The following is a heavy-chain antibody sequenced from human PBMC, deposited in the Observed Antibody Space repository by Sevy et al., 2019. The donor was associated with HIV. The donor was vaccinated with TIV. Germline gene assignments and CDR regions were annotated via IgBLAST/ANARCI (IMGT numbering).Heavy chain of an antibody. CDR3: AKDPDDTYDYGEHSDC. Sequence: GGSLRLSCAASGFTLSRTGMIWVRQAPGKGLEWVSGISGSGFSTNYADAVKVRFKIARANSKNTPYLQMNSQRGEDTAVYYCAKDPDDTYDYGEHSDCWGQGTLVTVSS. J-gene: IGHJ4*02. V-gene: IGHV3-23*01. D-gene: IGHD4-17*01. CDR1: GFTLSRTG. CDR2: ISGSGFST.